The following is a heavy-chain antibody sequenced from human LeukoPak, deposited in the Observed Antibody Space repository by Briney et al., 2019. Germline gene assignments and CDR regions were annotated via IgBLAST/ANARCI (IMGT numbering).Heavy chain of an antibody. CDR2: ISGSGGST. Sequence: GGSLRLSCAASGFTFSNYAMSWVRGAPGRGLEWVSAISGSGGSTYYADSVKGRFTISRDNSKNTLYLQMNSLRAEDTAVYYCAKQQGIAAAGTDYWGQGTLVTVSS. CDR3: AKQQGIAAAGTDY. D-gene: IGHD6-13*01. CDR1: GFTFSNYA. J-gene: IGHJ4*02. V-gene: IGHV3-23*01.